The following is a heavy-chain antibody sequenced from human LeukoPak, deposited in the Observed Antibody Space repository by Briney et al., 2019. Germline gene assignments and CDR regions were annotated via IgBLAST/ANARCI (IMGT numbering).Heavy chain of an antibody. CDR3: ARVRLVYSSSSELIVVVTDYFDY. V-gene: IGHV4-34*01. J-gene: IGHJ4*02. D-gene: IGHD2-21*02. CDR1: GGSFSGYY. Sequence: SETLSLTCAVYGGSFSGYYWSWIRQPPGKGLEWIGEINHSGSTNYNPSLKSRVTISVDTSKNQFSLKLSSVTAADTAVYYCARVRLVYSSSSELIVVVTDYFDYWGQGTLVTVSS. CDR2: INHSGST.